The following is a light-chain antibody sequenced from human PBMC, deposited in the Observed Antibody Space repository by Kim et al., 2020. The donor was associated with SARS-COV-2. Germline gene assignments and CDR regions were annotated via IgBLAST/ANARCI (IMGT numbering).Light chain of an antibody. CDR2: GNK. CDR1: NSNTGSNS. CDR3: AAWDDNLGGLEV. V-gene: IGLV1-47*01. Sequence: GSGTNSNTGSNSVCWYHHLPGTAPKPLIFGNKRRPSGVPDRFSGSRSGTSASLVISGLRSEDEGIYYCAAWDDNLGGLEVFGGGTQLTVL. J-gene: IGLJ3*02.